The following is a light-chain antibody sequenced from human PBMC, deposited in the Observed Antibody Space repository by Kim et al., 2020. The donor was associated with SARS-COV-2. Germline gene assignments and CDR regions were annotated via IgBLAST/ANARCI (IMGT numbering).Light chain of an antibody. CDR2: AAS. V-gene: IGKV1-27*01. Sequence: DIQMTQSPSSLSASVGDRVTITCRASQAISNYLAWYQQKPGKIPKLLIYAASTLQSGVPSRFSGSGSGTDFTLTISSLQPEDVATYYCQRYNSAPQMFGQGTKVDIK. CDR1: QAISNY. CDR3: QRYNSAPQM. J-gene: IGKJ1*01.